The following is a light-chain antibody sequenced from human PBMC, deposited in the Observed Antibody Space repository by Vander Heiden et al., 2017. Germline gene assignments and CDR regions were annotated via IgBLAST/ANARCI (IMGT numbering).Light chain of an antibody. Sequence: EIVLTQSPATLSLSPGEGATLSCRASQTVSGNYLAWYQQKSGQPPRLLIYGASIRATGIPDRFSASGSGTDFTLTISRLEPEDFAVYYCERYGISPPLTFGGGTKVEIK. CDR3: ERYGISPPLT. CDR2: GAS. J-gene: IGKJ4*01. V-gene: IGKV3-20*01. CDR1: QTVSGNY.